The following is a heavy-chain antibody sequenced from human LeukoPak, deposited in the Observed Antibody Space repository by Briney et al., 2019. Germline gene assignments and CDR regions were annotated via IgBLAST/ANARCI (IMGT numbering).Heavy chain of an antibody. CDR1: GFTFSSYS. V-gene: IGHV3-21*01. D-gene: IGHD6-13*01. CDR2: ISSSSSYI. Sequence: GGSLRLSCAASGFTFSSYSMNWVRQAPGEGLEWVSSISSSSSYIYYADSVKGRFTISRDNAKNSLYLQMNSLRAEDTAVYYCARDRQQLVDYWGQGTLVTVSS. CDR3: ARDRQQLVDY. J-gene: IGHJ4*02.